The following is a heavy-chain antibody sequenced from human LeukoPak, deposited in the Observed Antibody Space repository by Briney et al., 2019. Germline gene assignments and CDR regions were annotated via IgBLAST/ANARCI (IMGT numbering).Heavy chain of an antibody. V-gene: IGHV3-23*01. J-gene: IGHJ4*02. CDR3: AILSWDGRGSFY. CDR1: GFTFSTYS. CDR2: IRSGGENT. Sequence: PGGSLRLSCAASGFTFSTYSMSWVRQAPGKGLEWVSAIRSGGENTYYADSVRGRFTISRDNSRGTLSLQMNSLRAEDTAVYFCAILSWDGRGSFYWGQGTLVTVPS. D-gene: IGHD2/OR15-2a*01.